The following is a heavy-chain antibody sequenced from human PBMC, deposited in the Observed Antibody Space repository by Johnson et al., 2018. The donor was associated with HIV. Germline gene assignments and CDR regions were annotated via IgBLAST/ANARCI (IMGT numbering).Heavy chain of an antibody. D-gene: IGHD3-22*01. CDR2: INGDGSST. Sequence: VQLVESGGGFVQPGGSLRLSCAASGFTFSSYWMHWVRQAPGKGLVWVSRINGDGSSTNYADSVKGRFTVSRDNAKNTLYLQMNSLRAEDTAVYYCAIECQYYYDTSGCTYDAFDIWGQGTMATVSS. J-gene: IGHJ3*02. CDR3: AIECQYYYDTSGCTYDAFDI. V-gene: IGHV3-74*01. CDR1: GFTFSSYW.